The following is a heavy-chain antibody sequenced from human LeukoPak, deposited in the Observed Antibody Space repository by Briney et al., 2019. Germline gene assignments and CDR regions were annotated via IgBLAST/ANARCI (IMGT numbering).Heavy chain of an antibody. J-gene: IGHJ4*02. D-gene: IGHD1-26*01. V-gene: IGHV3-30*02. Sequence: HPGGSLRLSCAASGFTFSTYGMHWVRQAPGKGLEWVAFIRYDGSNKYYADSVKGRFTISRDNSKSTLYVQMGSLRPEDSAVYYCAKDRSYSGSYESGFDYWGQGILVTVPS. CDR2: IRYDGSNK. CDR1: GFTFSTYG. CDR3: AKDRSYSGSYESGFDY.